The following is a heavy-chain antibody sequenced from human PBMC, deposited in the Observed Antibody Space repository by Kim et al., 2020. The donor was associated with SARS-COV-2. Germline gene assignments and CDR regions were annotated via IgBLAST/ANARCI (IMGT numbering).Heavy chain of an antibody. Sequence: SETLSLTCTVSGGSISSSSYYWGWIRQPPGKGLEWIGSIYYSGSTYYNPSLKSRVTISVDTSKNQFSLKLSSVTAADTAVYYCARHTPIRLLRYFDWLLRGMDVWGQGTTVTVSS. CDR1: GGSISSSSYY. CDR2: IYYSGST. CDR3: ARHTPIRLLRYFDWLLRGMDV. J-gene: IGHJ6*02. D-gene: IGHD3-9*01. V-gene: IGHV4-39*01.